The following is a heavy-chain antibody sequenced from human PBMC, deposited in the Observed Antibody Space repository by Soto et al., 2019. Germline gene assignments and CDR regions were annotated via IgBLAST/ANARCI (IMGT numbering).Heavy chain of an antibody. CDR1: GYTFTGYY. D-gene: IGHD3-3*01. Sequence: ASVKVSCKASGYTFTGYYIHWVRQAPGQRLERVGWINPNSGGTNYVQKFQGWVTMTRDTSISTAYMELSRLRSDDTAMYYCARGPPSFTVFGEMLYGMDVWGQGTTLTVSS. CDR2: INPNSGGT. V-gene: IGHV1-2*04. CDR3: ARGPPSFTVFGEMLYGMDV. J-gene: IGHJ6*02.